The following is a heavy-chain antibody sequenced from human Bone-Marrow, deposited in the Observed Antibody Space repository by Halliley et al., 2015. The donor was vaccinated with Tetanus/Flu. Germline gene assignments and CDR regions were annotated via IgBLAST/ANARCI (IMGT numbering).Heavy chain of an antibody. V-gene: IGHV4-31*02. Sequence: LEWIGYIYYRGSTYYNPSLKSRVTISVDTSNNQLSLKLSSVTAADTAVYFCARASGSGNWFDPWGQGTLVTVSS. CDR3: ARASGSGNWFDP. D-gene: IGHD1-26*01. CDR2: IYYRGST. J-gene: IGHJ5*02.